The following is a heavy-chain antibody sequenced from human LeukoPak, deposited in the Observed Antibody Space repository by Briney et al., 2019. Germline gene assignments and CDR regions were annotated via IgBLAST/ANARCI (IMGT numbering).Heavy chain of an antibody. V-gene: IGHV4-39*01. CDR2: IYYSGST. J-gene: IGHJ3*02. D-gene: IGHD2-2*01. Sequence: SETLSLTCTVSRGSISTSNYYWGWIRQPPGKGLEWIGSIYYSGSTYYNPSLKSRVTISVDTSKNQFSLKLSSVTAADTAVYYCARVVVVPAAHDAFDIWGQGTMVTVSS. CDR1: RGSISTSNYY. CDR3: ARVVVVPAAHDAFDI.